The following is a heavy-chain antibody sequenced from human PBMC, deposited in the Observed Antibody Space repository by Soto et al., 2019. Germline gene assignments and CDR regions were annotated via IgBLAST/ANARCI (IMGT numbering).Heavy chain of an antibody. CDR2: IYHGGST. D-gene: IGHD3-16*01. J-gene: IGHJ3*02. V-gene: IGHV4-30-2*01. CDR3: ARLNRLRNDAFDI. CDR1: GGSISSDYYS. Sequence: QVQLQESGSGLVKPSETLSLTCAVSGGSISSDYYSWSWIRQPPGKDLEWIGYIYHGGSTYYNPSLRSRVTLSVATSKNHFSLRLTSVTAADTAVYSCARLNRLRNDAFDIWGQGTLVAVSS.